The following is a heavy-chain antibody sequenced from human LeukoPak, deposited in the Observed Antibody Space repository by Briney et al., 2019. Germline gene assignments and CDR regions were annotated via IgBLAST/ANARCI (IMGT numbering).Heavy chain of an antibody. V-gene: IGHV3-48*03. CDR2: ISGGGEST. CDR1: GFTFGSYE. J-gene: IGHJ4*02. D-gene: IGHD5-24*01. Sequence: PGGSLRLSCAASGFTFGSYEMNWVRHAPGRGLEWVSHISGGGESTVYPDAVKGRFTISRDNAKNSLYLQMNSLRAEDTGVYYCARRSGRRYEYWGQGVLVTVSP. CDR3: ARRSGRRYEY.